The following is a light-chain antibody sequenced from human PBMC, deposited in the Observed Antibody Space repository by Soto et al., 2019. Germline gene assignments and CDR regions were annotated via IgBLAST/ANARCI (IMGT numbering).Light chain of an antibody. CDR2: AAS. J-gene: IGKJ4*01. CDR1: QGIRNY. CDR3: QKYNSAPLT. Sequence: IQMTLFPSSLSASVGNIVTITCRASQGIRNYLAWYQQKPGKVPKLLIYAASTLQSGVPSRFSGSGSGTDFTLTISSLQPEDVATYYCQKYNSAPLTFGGGTKVDIK. V-gene: IGKV1-27*01.